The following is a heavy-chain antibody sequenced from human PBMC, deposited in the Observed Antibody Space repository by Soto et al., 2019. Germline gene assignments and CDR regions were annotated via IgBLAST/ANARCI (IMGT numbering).Heavy chain of an antibody. CDR3: ARVTSGWYRGGAFDI. V-gene: IGHV1-46*03. CDR1: GYTFTSYY. D-gene: IGHD6-19*01. CDR2: INPSGGST. J-gene: IGHJ3*02. Sequence: GASVKVSCKASGYTFTSYYMHWVRQAPGQGLEWMGIINPSGGSTSYAQKFQGRVTMTRDTSTSTVYMELSSLRSEDTAVYYCARVTSGWYRGGAFDIWGQGTMVTVSS.